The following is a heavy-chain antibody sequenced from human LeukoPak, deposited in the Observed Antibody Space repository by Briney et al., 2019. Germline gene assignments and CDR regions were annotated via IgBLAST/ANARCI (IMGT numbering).Heavy chain of an antibody. CDR1: GFTFSSYG. Sequence: SGGSLRLSCAASGFTFSSYGMHWVRQAAGKGLEWVAFIRYDGSNKYYADSVKGRFTIYRDNSKNTLYLKMNSLRAEDTAVYYCAKDYCSSTSCYNNYFDYWGQGTLVTVSS. J-gene: IGHJ4*02. V-gene: IGHV3-30*02. CDR3: AKDYCSSTSCYNNYFDY. CDR2: IRYDGSNK. D-gene: IGHD2-2*02.